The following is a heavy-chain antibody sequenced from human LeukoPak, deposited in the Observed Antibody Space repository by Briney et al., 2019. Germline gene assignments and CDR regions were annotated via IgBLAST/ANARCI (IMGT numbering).Heavy chain of an antibody. Sequence: PSETLSLTCTVSGGSISSGDYYWSWIRQPPGKGLEWIGYIYYSGSTYYNPSLKSRVTISVDTSKNQFSLKLSSVTAADTAVYYCARVKGNVVARDFDYWGQGTLVTVSS. J-gene: IGHJ4*02. CDR3: ARVKGNVVARDFDY. V-gene: IGHV4-30-4*01. CDR1: GGSISSGDYY. D-gene: IGHD2-15*01. CDR2: IYYSGST.